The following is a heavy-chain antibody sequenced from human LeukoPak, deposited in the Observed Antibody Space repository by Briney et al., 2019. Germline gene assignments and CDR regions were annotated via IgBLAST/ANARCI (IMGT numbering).Heavy chain of an antibody. CDR3: AKDWNPPHDYGARDYYYYGMDV. J-gene: IGHJ6*02. V-gene: IGHV3-30*18. CDR1: GFTFSSYG. CDR2: ISYDGSNK. Sequence: GGSLRLSCAASGFTFSSYGMHWVRQAPGKGLEWVAVISYDGSNKYYADSVKGRFTISRDNSKNMLYLQMNSLRAEDTAVYYCAKDWNPPHDYGARDYYYYGMDVWGQGTTVTVSS. D-gene: IGHD4-17*01.